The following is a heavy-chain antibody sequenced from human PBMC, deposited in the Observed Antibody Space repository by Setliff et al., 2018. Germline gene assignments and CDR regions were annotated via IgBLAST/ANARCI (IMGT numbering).Heavy chain of an antibody. CDR1: GGSFSGYY. V-gene: IGHV4-34*01. D-gene: IGHD3-3*01. Sequence: SETLSLTCAVYGGSFSGYYWSWIRQPPGKGLEWIGEINHSGGTNYNPSLKSRVTISVDTSKNQFSLKLSSVTAADTAVYYCAREQSNYDFWSGYYGSYYYYMDVWGKGTTVTVSS. CDR3: AREQSNYDFWSGYYGSYYYYMDV. CDR2: INHSGGT. J-gene: IGHJ6*03.